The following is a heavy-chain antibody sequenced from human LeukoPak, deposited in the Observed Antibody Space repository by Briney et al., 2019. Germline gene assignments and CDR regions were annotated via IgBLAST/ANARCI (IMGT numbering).Heavy chain of an antibody. Sequence: SETLSLTCTVSGGSISSSSYYWGRIRQPPGKGLEWIGSIYYSGSTYYNPSLESRVTMSVDTSKNQLSLKLSSATAADTAVYYCARPVDVVTAFFDYWGQGTLVTVSS. D-gene: IGHD2-21*02. CDR1: GGSISSSSYY. CDR3: ARPVDVVTAFFDY. CDR2: IYYSGST. J-gene: IGHJ4*02. V-gene: IGHV4-39*01.